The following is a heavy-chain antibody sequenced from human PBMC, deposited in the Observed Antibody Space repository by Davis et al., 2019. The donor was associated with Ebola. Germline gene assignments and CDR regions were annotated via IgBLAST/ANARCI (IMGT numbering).Heavy chain of an antibody. Sequence: ASVKVSCKASGYTFTSYGISWVRQAPGQGLEWMGIINPIGGSTSYAQKFQGRVTMTTDTSTSTAYMELRSLRSDDTAVYYCARGDRDWNVFRIWGQGTMVTVSS. V-gene: IGHV1-18*01. CDR2: INPIGGST. CDR3: ARGDRDWNVFRI. D-gene: IGHD1-1*01. J-gene: IGHJ3*02. CDR1: GYTFTSYG.